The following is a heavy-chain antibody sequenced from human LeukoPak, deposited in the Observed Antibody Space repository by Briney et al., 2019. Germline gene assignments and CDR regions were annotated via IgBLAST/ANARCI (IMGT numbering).Heavy chain of an antibody. Sequence: GGSLRLSCAASGIIFSSYSMNRVRQAPGKGLEWVSSISSSSSYIYYADSVKGRFTISRDNAKNSLYLQMNSLRAEDTAVYYCAVTYYDFWSGYSHWGQGTLVTVSS. CDR1: GIIFSSYS. CDR3: AVTYYDFWSGYSH. V-gene: IGHV3-21*01. CDR2: ISSSSSYI. J-gene: IGHJ4*02. D-gene: IGHD3-3*01.